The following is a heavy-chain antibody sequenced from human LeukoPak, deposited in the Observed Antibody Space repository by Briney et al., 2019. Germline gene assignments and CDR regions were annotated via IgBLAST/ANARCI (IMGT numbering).Heavy chain of an antibody. D-gene: IGHD2-2*01. CDR3: AKDGRCGSTSCSDAFDI. CDR2: ISGSGGST. Sequence: GGSLRLSCAASGFTFSSYAMSWVRQAPGKGLEWVSAISGSGGSTYYADSVKGRFTISRDNSKNTLYLQMNSLRAEDTAVYYCAKDGRCGSTSCSDAFDIWGQGTMVTVSS. J-gene: IGHJ3*02. V-gene: IGHV3-23*01. CDR1: GFTFSSYA.